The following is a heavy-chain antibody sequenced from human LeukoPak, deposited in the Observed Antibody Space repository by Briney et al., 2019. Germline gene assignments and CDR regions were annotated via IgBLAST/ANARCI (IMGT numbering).Heavy chain of an antibody. Sequence: SQTLSLTCTVSGGSISSGGYYWSWIRQHPGKGLEWIGYIYYSGSTYYNPSLKSRVTISVDTSKNQFSPKLSSVTAADTAVYYSARDWGGGGSFDYWGQGTLVTVSS. CDR3: ARDWGGGGSFDY. D-gene: IGHD3-10*01. CDR1: GGSISSGGYY. J-gene: IGHJ4*02. V-gene: IGHV4-31*03. CDR2: IYYSGST.